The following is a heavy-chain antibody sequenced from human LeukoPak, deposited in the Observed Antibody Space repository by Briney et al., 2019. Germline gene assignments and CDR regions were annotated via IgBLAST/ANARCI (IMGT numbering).Heavy chain of an antibody. V-gene: IGHV3-53*01. J-gene: IGHJ4*02. CDR3: ARVSSGWYLNNFDY. Sequence: GGSLRLSCAASGFTVSSNYMSWVRQAPGKGLEWVSVIYSGGSTYYADSVKGRFTISRDNSKNTLYLQMNSLRAEDTALYYCARVSSGWYLNNFDYWGQGTLVTVSS. CDR1: GFTVSSNY. D-gene: IGHD6-19*01. CDR2: IYSGGST.